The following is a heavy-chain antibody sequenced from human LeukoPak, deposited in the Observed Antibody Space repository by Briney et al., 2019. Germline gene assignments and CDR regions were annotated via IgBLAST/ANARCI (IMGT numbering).Heavy chain of an antibody. J-gene: IGHJ4*02. CDR2: IYYSGST. CDR1: GGSISSYY. V-gene: IGHV4-59*01. Sequence: PSETPSLTCTVSGGSISSYYWSWIRQPPGKGLEWIGYIYYSGSTNYNPSLKSRVTISVDTSKNQFSLKLSSVTAADTSVYYCARVRRDGYIQLDYWGQGTLVTVSP. D-gene: IGHD5-24*01. CDR3: ARVRRDGYIQLDY.